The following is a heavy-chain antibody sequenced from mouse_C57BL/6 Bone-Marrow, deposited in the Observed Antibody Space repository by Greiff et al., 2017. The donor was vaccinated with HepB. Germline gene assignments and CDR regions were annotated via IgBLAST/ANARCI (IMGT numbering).Heavy chain of an antibody. V-gene: IGHV7-1*01. CDR3: ARDAGSSGTSFAY. CDR2: SRNKANDYTT. Sequence: EVKLMDSGGGLVQSGRSLRLSCATSGFTFSDFYMEWVRQAPGKGLEWIAASRNKANDYTTEYSASVKGRFIVSRDTSQSILYLQMNALRAEDTAIYYCARDAGSSGTSFAYWGQGTLVTVSA. J-gene: IGHJ3*01. D-gene: IGHD3-2*02. CDR1: GFTFSDFY.